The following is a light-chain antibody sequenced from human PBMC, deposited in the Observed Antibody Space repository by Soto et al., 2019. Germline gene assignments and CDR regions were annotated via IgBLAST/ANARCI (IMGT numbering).Light chain of an antibody. V-gene: IGKV3-15*01. CDR3: QQYNDWPRT. CDR2: GAS. CDR1: QSVSRN. J-gene: IGKJ2*01. Sequence: PRSPAPLFVSPGERPTSSCRPIQSVSRNLAWFQQVPGQAPRLLIYGASTRATGVPVRFSGSGSGTEFTLTISSLQSEDFAVYYCQQYNDWPRTFGQGTKLEIK.